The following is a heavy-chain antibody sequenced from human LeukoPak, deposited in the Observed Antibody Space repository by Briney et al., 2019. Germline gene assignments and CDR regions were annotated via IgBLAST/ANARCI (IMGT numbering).Heavy chain of an antibody. CDR1: GFTFSNYA. J-gene: IGHJ5*02. CDR3: AKAMYSFDSSASDH. CDR2: ISYDGSNK. D-gene: IGHD3-22*01. Sequence: GWSLRLSCAASGFTFSNYAMHWVRQAPGKGLEWVAVISYDGSNKYYADSVKGRFTISRDNSKDTLYLQMNSLRAEDTAVYYCAKAMYSFDSSASDHWGQGTLVTVSS. V-gene: IGHV3-30*04.